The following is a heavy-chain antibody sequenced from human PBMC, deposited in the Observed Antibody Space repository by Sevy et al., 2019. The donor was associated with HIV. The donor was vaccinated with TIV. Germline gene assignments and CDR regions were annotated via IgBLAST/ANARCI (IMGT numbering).Heavy chain of an antibody. CDR2: IWYDGSNK. J-gene: IGHJ4*02. D-gene: IGHD4-17*01. CDR1: GFTFSSYG. V-gene: IGHV3-33*01. CDR3: ARDPYGDYADY. Sequence: GGSLRLSCAASGFTFSSYGMHWDRQAPGKGLEWVAVIWYDGSNKYYADSVKGRFTISRDNSKNTLYLQMNSLRAEDTAVYYCARDPYGDYADYWGQGTLVTVSS.